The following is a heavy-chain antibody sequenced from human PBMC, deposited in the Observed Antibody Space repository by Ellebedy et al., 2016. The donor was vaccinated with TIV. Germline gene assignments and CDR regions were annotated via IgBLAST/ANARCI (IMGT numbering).Heavy chain of an antibody. V-gene: IGHV3-23*01. J-gene: IGHJ5*02. CDR1: GFTFSSYA. CDR3: ARAATPESVTFLYANCFDP. D-gene: IGHD5-24*01. Sequence: GESLKISCAASGFTFSSYAMSWVRQAPGKGLEWVSGISGSGGSTYYADSVKGRFTISRDNAKNSLYLQMNILRAEDTAVYYCARAATPESVTFLYANCFDPWGQGTLVTVSS. CDR2: ISGSGGST.